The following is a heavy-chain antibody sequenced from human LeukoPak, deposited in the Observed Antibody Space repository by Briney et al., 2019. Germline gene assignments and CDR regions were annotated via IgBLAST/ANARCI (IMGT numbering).Heavy chain of an antibody. V-gene: IGHV4-59*01. CDR3: ARGGAKFSY. D-gene: IGHD3-16*01. J-gene: IGHJ4*02. CDR1: GGSISSYY. CDR2: IYYNGNI. Sequence: SETLSLTCTVSGGSISSYYWSWIRQPPGKGLEWIGYIYYNGNINYNPSLKSRVTISVDTSKNQFSLKLSSVTAADTAVYYCARGGAKFSYWGQGTLVTVSS.